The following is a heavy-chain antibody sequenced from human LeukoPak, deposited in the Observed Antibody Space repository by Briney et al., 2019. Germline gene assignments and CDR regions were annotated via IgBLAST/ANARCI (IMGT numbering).Heavy chain of an antibody. CDR3: AGATSIAAPGYFDY. CDR2: IIPIFGTA. Sequence: SVKVSCKASGGTFSSYAISWVRQAPGQGLEWMGGIIPIFGTANYAQKFQGRVTITTDESTSTAYMELSSLRSEDTAVYYCAGATSIAAPGYFDYWGQGTLVTVSS. V-gene: IGHV1-69*05. J-gene: IGHJ4*02. D-gene: IGHD6-6*01. CDR1: GGTFSSYA.